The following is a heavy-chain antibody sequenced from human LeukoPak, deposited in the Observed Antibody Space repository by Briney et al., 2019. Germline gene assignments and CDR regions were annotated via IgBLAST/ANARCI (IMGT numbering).Heavy chain of an antibody. D-gene: IGHD3-9*01. V-gene: IGHV1-8*01. CDR3: AKNYDFLTGYAS. J-gene: IGHJ4*02. CDR2: VNPSSGVT. CDR1: GYTFTTYD. Sequence: ASVKVSCKAFGYTFTTYDINWVRQATGQGLEWMGWVNPSSGVTRYAQKFQGRVTMTRNTSISTAYMELSSLRSEDTAVYYCAKNYDFLTGYASWGQGTLVTVSS.